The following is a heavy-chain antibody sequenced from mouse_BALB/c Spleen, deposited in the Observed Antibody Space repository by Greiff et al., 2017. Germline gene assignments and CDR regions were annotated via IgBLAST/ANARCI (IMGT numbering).Heavy chain of an antibody. CDR1: GYAFSSYW. Sequence: QVQLKESGAELVRPGSSVKISCKASGYAFSSYWMNWVKQRPGQGLEWIGQIYPGDGDTNYNGKFKGKATLTADKSSSTAYMQLSSLTSEDSAVYFCARNWVPYAMDYWGQGTSVTVSS. CDR3: ARNWVPYAMDY. CDR2: IYPGDGDT. V-gene: IGHV1-80*01. D-gene: IGHD4-1*01. J-gene: IGHJ4*01.